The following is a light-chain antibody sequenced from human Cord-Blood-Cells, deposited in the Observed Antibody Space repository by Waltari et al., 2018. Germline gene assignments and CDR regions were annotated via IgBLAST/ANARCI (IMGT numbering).Light chain of an antibody. CDR3: CSYAGSSTFVV. V-gene: IGLV2-23*03. J-gene: IGLJ2*01. CDR2: EGS. CDR1: SSDVGSYNL. Sequence: QSALTQPASVSGSPGQSITLSCTGTSSDVGSYNLVSWYPQHPGKAPKPMVYEGSKRPSGVSNRFSGSKSGNTASLTISGLQAEDEADYYCCSYAGSSTFVVFGGGTKLTVL.